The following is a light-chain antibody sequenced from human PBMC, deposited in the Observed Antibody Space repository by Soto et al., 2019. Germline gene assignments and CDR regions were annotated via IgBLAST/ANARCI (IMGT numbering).Light chain of an antibody. J-gene: IGKJ5*01. CDR2: DAS. CDR3: QQRSNWPQA. Sequence: EIVLTQSPATLSLSPGERATLSFRASQSVSSYLAWYQQKPGQAPRLLIYDASNRSTGIPARFSVSGSGTDFTLTISSLEPEDCAVSYCQQRSNWPQAFGQGTRLEIK. CDR1: QSVSSY. V-gene: IGKV3-11*01.